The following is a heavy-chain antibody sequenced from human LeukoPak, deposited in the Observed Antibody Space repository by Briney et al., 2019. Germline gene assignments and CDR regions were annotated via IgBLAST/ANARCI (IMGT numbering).Heavy chain of an antibody. V-gene: IGHV3-30*03. CDR1: GFTFSSYG. CDR3: AGDWSMGY. CDR2: ISYDGSNK. Sequence: GGSLRLSCAASGFTFSSYGMHWVRQAPGKGLEWVAVISYDGSNKYYADSVKGRFTISRDNSNNTLYLQMNSLRPDDTAMYFCAGDWSMGYWGQGTLVTVSS. J-gene: IGHJ4*02. D-gene: IGHD2-8*02.